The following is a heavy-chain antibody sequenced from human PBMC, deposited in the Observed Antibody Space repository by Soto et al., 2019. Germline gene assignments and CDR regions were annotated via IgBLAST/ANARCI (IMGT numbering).Heavy chain of an antibody. CDR1: GGSISSGGYY. CDR2: IYYSGST. CDR3: ASHGSGYIMNFDY. J-gene: IGHJ4*02. V-gene: IGHV4-31*03. D-gene: IGHD3-22*01. Sequence: PSETLSLTCTVSGGSISSGGYYWSWIRQHPGKGLEWIGYIYYSGSTYYNPSLKSRVTISVDTSKNQFSLKLSSVTAADTAVYYGASHGSGYIMNFDYWGRGTLVTVSS.